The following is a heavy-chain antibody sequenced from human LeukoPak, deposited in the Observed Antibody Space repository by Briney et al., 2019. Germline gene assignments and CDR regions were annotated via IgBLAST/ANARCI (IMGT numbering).Heavy chain of an antibody. CDR1: GGTFSSYA. J-gene: IGHJ3*02. Sequence: GASVKVSCKASGGTFSSYAISWVRQAPGQGPEWMGGIIPIFGTANYAQKFQGRVTITTDESTSTAYMELSSLRSEDTAVYYCAREICSGGSCYPDAFDIWGQGTMVTVSS. V-gene: IGHV1-69*05. CDR3: AREICSGGSCYPDAFDI. CDR2: IIPIFGTA. D-gene: IGHD2-15*01.